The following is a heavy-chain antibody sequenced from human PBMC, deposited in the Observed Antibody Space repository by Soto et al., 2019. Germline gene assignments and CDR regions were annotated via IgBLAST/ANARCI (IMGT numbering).Heavy chain of an antibody. J-gene: IGHJ5*02. CDR1: GYTLTELS. V-gene: IGHV1-24*01. CDR2: FDPEDGET. CDR3: ATQTYVGATGPWFDP. Sequence: SVKVSCKVSGYTLTELSMHWVRQAPGKGLEWMGGFDPEDGETIYAQKFQGRVTMTEDTSTDTAYMELSSLRSEDTAVYYCATQTYVGATGPWFDPWGQGTLVTVSS. D-gene: IGHD1-26*01.